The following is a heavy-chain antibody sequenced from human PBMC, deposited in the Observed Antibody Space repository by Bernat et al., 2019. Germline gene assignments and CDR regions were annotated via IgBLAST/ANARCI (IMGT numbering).Heavy chain of an antibody. V-gene: IGHV3-23*01. J-gene: IGHJ3*02. CDR1: GFSFSNFA. Sequence: ELQLLESGGGLGHPGGSLRLSCAASGFSFSNFAMTWVRQAPGKGLDWVASISNSGGATYYADSVKGRFTISRDNSKNTLYLQVNSLRDEDTAVYYCVKPKWGTDAFDIWGQGAMVTVSS. CDR2: ISNSGGAT. D-gene: IGHD1-26*01. CDR3: VKPKWGTDAFDI.